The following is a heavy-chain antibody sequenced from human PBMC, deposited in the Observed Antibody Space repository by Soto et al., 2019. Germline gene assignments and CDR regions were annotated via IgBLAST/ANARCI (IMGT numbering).Heavy chain of an antibody. CDR3: AKVFCSSTSCYTGIGPY. CDR2: ISYDGSNK. Sequence: GGSLRLSCVASGFTFSSYGMHWVRQAPGKGLEWVAVISYDGSNKYYADSVKGRFTISRDNSKNTLYLQMNSLRAEDTAVYYCAKVFCSSTSCYTGIGPYWGQGTLVTVSS. D-gene: IGHD2-2*02. J-gene: IGHJ4*02. V-gene: IGHV3-30*18. CDR1: GFTFSSYG.